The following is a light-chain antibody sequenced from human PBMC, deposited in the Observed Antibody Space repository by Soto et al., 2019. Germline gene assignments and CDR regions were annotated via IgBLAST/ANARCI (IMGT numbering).Light chain of an antibody. CDR2: DAS. J-gene: IGKJ5*01. CDR1: QSISTY. V-gene: IGKV1-39*01. CDR3: QQSYMEPIT. Sequence: DIQMTQSPSSLSASVGNRVTITCRASQSISTYLNWYQKKPGKAPNLLIYDASRLQSGVPSRFSGSGGGTDFTLSISSVQPEDFATYFCQQSYMEPITFGQGTRLE.